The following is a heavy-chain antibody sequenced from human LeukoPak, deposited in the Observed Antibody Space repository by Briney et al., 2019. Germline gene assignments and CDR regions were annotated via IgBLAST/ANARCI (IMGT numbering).Heavy chain of an antibody. Sequence: GASVKVSCKASGYTFTGYYKHWVRQAPGQGLEWMGWINPNSGGTNYAQKFQGWVTMTRDTSISTAYMELSRLRSDDTAVYYCARERAPQGYCSSTSCYHFDYWGQGTLVTVSS. CDR1: GYTFTGYY. J-gene: IGHJ4*02. D-gene: IGHD2-2*01. V-gene: IGHV1-2*04. CDR2: INPNSGGT. CDR3: ARERAPQGYCSSTSCYHFDY.